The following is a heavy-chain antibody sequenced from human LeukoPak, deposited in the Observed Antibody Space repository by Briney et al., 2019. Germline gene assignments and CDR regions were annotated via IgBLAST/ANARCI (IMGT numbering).Heavy chain of an antibody. CDR2: IHYGGNT. V-gene: IGHV4-59*01. CDR3: ARDIAVAGSFTRSCWFDP. D-gene: IGHD6-19*01. CDR1: GGSITSYY. Sequence: SETLSLTCTVSGGSITSYYWHWIRPPPGKGLEWILHIHYGGNTNYNPSLMSRVTISLDTPNNRFSLKVTSSTAEDTAVYYCARDIAVAGSFTRSCWFDPWGQGTLVTVSS. J-gene: IGHJ5*02.